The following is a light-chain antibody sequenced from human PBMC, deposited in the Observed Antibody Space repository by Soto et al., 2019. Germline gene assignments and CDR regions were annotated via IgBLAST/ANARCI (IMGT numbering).Light chain of an antibody. CDR3: ASWDDRSVV. CDR2: RND. CDR1: SSNIGNSY. Sequence: QSVLTQPPSASGTPGQRVTISCSGSSSNIGNSYVSWYQHLPGTAPKLLIYRNDQRPSGLPDRFSGSRSGTSASLAISGLRSEDEAYYYCASWDDRSVVFGGGTKVTVL. J-gene: IGLJ2*01. V-gene: IGLV1-47*01.